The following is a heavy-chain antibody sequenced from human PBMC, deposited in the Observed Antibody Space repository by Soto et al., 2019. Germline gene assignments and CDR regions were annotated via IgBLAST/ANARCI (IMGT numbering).Heavy chain of an antibody. D-gene: IGHD1-7*01. CDR3: ARTYNWNYLDAFDI. Sequence: EVQLVESGGGLVKPGGSLRLSCAASGFTFSSYSMNWVRQAPGKGLEWVSSISSSSSYIYYADSVKGRFTISRDNDKNSLYLQMNSMRAQDTAVYYCARTYNWNYLDAFDIWDQGTMVTVSS. CDR1: GFTFSSYS. V-gene: IGHV3-21*01. J-gene: IGHJ3*02. CDR2: ISSSSSYI.